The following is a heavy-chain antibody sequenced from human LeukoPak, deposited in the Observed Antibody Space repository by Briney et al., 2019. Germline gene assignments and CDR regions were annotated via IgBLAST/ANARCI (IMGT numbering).Heavy chain of an antibody. CDR2: ISAYNGNT. CDR3: ARRTAGLRAFDI. V-gene: IGHV1-18*01. CDR1: GYTFTSYG. Sequence: ASVKVSCKASGYTFTSYGISWVRQAPGQGLGWMGWISAYNGNTNYAQKLQGRVTMTTDTSTSTAYMELRSLRSDDTAVYYCARRTAGLRAFDIWGQGTMVTVSS. J-gene: IGHJ3*02.